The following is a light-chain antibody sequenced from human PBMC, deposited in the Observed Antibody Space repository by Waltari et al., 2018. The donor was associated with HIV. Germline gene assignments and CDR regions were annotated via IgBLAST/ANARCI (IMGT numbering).Light chain of an antibody. Sequence: SSELTQPPSVSVSPGLTARMTCSGNALPTKYSYLDQQKSGPAPVLVLYTDSKRPSGIPERFSGSRSGKIATLTISGAQVQDETDYYCYSVDSSGSRGVFGGGTKLTVL. CDR1: ALPTKY. CDR3: YSVDSSGSRGV. J-gene: IGLJ2*01. V-gene: IGLV3-10*01. CDR2: TDS.